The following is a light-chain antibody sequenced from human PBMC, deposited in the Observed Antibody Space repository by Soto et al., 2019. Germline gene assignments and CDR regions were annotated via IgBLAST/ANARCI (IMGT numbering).Light chain of an antibody. CDR1: QSLSSSF. CDR3: LQYASPLYT. Sequence: VLTQSPGTLSLSPGERATLSCRASQSLSSSFLAWYQKKPGLAPRLLLYGASNRATGIPDRFSGSGSGTDFTLSISRLEPEDFAVYLCLQYASPLYTFGQGTKLEIK. J-gene: IGKJ2*01. CDR2: GAS. V-gene: IGKV3-20*01.